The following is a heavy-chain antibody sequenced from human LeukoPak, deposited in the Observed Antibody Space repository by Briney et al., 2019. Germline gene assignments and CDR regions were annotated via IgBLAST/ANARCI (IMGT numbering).Heavy chain of an antibody. D-gene: IGHD5-18*01. CDR2: IYYSGST. V-gene: IGHV4-59*01. CDR3: ARYSYGIYDSYYYYYGMDV. CDR1: GDSISSYY. J-gene: IGHJ6*02. Sequence: SETLSLTCSVSGDSISSYYWSWIRQPPGKGLEWIGYIYYSGSTNYNPSLKSRVTISVDTSKNQFSLKLSSVTAADTAVYYCARYSYGIYDSYYYYYGMDVWGQGTTVTVSS.